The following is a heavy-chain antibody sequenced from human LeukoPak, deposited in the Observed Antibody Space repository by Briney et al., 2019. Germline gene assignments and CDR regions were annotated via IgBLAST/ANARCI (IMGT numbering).Heavy chain of an antibody. V-gene: IGHV3-7*05. CDR2: INEDGSDK. CDR3: STWSNAWEFDY. Sequence: GGSLRLSCAASGFTFSNSWMTWVRQAPGKGLEWVAHINEDGSDKYYVDSVTGRFSISRDNTKNSLYLQMSSLRAEDTAVYYCSTWSNAWEFDYWGQGTLVSVSS. J-gene: IGHJ4*02. D-gene: IGHD1-26*01. CDR1: GFTFSNSW.